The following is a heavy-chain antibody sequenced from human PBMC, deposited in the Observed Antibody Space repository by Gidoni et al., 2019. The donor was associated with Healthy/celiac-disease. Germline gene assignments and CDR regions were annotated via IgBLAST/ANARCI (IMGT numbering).Heavy chain of an antibody. V-gene: IGHV4-39*07. Sequence: QLQLQESGPGLVKPSETLSLTCTVSGGSISRSSYYWGWIRQPPGKGLEWIGSIYYSGSTYYNPSLKSRVTISVDTSKNQFSLKLSSVTAADTAVYYCARDSPAARPFDYWGQGTLVTVSS. D-gene: IGHD6-6*01. CDR1: GGSISRSSYY. CDR2: IYYSGST. J-gene: IGHJ4*02. CDR3: ARDSPAARPFDY.